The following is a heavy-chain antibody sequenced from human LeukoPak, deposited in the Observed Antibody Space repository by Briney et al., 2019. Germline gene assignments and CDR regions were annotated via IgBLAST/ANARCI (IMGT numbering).Heavy chain of an antibody. V-gene: IGHV4-59*01. CDR2: IYYSGST. D-gene: IGHD6-13*01. J-gene: IGHJ5*02. Sequence: PSETLSLTCTVSGGSISSYYWSWIRQPPGKGLEWIGYIYYSGSTNYNPSLKSRVTISVDTSKNQFSLKLSSVTAADTAVYYCARASPGYSSSWYPYNWFDPWGQGTLVTVSS. CDR1: GGSISSYY. CDR3: ARASPGYSSSWYPYNWFDP.